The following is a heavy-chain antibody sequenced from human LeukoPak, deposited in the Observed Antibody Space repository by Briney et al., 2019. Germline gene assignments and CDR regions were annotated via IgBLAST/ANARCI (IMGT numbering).Heavy chain of an antibody. D-gene: IGHD3-22*01. V-gene: IGHV3-21*01. J-gene: IGHJ4*02. CDR1: GFNFSSYS. CDR2: ISSSSSYI. Sequence: GGSLRLSCAASGFNFSSYSMNWVRQAPGKGLEWVSSISSSSSYIYYADSVKGRFTISRDNAKNSLYLQMNSLRAEDTAVYYCASDDSSGYYDYWGQGTLVTVSS. CDR3: ASDDSSGYYDY.